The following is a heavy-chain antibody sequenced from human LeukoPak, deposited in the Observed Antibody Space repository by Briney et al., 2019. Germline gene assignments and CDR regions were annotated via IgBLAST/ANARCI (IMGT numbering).Heavy chain of an antibody. V-gene: IGHV4-39*07. CDR3: ARASSLYYDSRGYVYLFDT. J-gene: IGHJ4*02. CDR1: GGSISSSSYY. D-gene: IGHD3-22*01. Sequence: PSETLSLTCTVSGGSISSSSYYWGWIRQPPGKGLEWIGSIYYSGSAYYNSSLKSRVSISVDTSKNQFSLTLSSVTAADTAVYYCARASSLYYDSRGYVYLFDTWGQGTLVTVSS. CDR2: IYYSGSA.